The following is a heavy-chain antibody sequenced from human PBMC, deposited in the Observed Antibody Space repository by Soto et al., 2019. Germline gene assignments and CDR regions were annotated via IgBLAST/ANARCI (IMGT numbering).Heavy chain of an antibody. D-gene: IGHD3-9*01. CDR3: ARASLSPGILTGYYGEDV. Sequence: ASVKVSCKASGYTFTSYDINWVRQATGQGLEWMGWMNPNSGNTGYAQKFQGRVTMTRNTSISTAYMELSSLRSEDTAVYYCARASLSPGILTGYYGEDVWGKGTTVTVSS. J-gene: IGHJ6*04. V-gene: IGHV1-8*01. CDR1: GYTFTSYD. CDR2: MNPNSGNT.